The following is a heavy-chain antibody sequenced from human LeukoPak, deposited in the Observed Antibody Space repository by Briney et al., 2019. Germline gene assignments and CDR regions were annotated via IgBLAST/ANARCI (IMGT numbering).Heavy chain of an antibody. J-gene: IGHJ4*02. CDR2: IYPGDSDT. CDR1: GYSFSNYW. D-gene: IGHD4-11*01. V-gene: IGHV5-51*01. Sequence: GESLKISCKASGYSFSNYWIGWVRQMPGKGLEWMGIIYPGDSDTRYNPSFQGQVTISADKSITTGYLQWSSLKALDTAMYYCARAPTSVSNPYYFDYWGQGALVTVSS. CDR3: ARAPTSVSNPYYFDY.